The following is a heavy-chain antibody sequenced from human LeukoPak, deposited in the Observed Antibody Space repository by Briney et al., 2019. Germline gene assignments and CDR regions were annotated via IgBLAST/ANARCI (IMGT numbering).Heavy chain of an antibody. CDR1: GFTFTRNW. CDR2: INEYGSQK. CDR3: ARDGGRNFDF. Sequence: GGSLRLSCAASGFTFTRNWLGGAGQAPGKGLEGVANINEYGSQKHYVDSVKGRFTISRDNAKNSLYLQMNSLRAEDTAVYYCARDGGRNFDFWGQGTLVTVSS. J-gene: IGHJ4*02. D-gene: IGHD3-3*01. V-gene: IGHV3-7*01.